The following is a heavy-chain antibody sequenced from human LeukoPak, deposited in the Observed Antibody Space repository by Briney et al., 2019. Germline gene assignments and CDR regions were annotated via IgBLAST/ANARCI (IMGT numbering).Heavy chain of an antibody. V-gene: IGHV4-59*08. CDR1: GGSISSYY. D-gene: IGHD2-2*01. J-gene: IGHJ5*02. CDR3: ARRAYCSSSSCYVWFDP. Sequence: SETLSLTCTVSGGSISSYYWVWFRQPPGRGRGWIGNIYYRGSTHYNPSLKSRVTISVDTSKNQFSLKLSSVTAADTAVYYCARRAYCSSSSCYVWFDPWGQGTLVTVSS. CDR2: IYYRGST.